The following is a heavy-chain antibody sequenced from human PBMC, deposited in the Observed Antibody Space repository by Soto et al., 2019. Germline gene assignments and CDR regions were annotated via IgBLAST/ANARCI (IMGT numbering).Heavy chain of an antibody. CDR2: TWYDGSQT. D-gene: IGHD1-1*01. CDR3: ARYNSGHSDY. Sequence: GGSLRLSCAASGFTFRSYGMHWVRQAPGKGLEWVAVTWYDGSQTYYSDSVKGRFTISRDNSKSALFLQMDSLRAEDTAIYYCARYNSGHSDYWGQGTLVTVSS. J-gene: IGHJ4*02. CDR1: GFTFRSYG. V-gene: IGHV3-33*01.